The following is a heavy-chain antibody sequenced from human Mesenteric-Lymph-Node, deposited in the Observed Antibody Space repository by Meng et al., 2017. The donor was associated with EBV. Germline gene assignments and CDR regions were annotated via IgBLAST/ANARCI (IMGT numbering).Heavy chain of an antibody. CDR3: VSYDYGNYVSFDS. CDR1: GGDSSRSSW. V-gene: IGHV4-39*01. CDR2: IYYRGST. J-gene: IGHJ4*02. D-gene: IGHD4-11*01. Sequence: QVQLQEAGPGLGKPSETLSLTCSVSGGDSSRSSWWSWVRQPPGKGLEWIGSIYYRGSTYYNPSLRSRVTISVDTSKNHFSLKLSSVTAADTAMYYCVSYDYGNYVSFDSWGQGILVTVSS.